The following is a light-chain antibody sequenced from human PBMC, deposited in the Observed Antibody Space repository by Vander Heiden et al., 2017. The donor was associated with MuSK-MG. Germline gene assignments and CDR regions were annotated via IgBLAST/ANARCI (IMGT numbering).Light chain of an antibody. J-gene: IGKJ4*01. CDR3: QQRSVWPLT. CDR2: DAS. Sequence: ELVLPHSPASLSLSPGARAPLSCRASKSVSSYLAWYQQKPGQAPRLLIYDASNRATGIPARFSGSGSGTDFTLTISSVEPEDVAVYHCQQRSVWPLTFGGGTKVEIK. CDR1: KSVSSY. V-gene: IGKV3-11*01.